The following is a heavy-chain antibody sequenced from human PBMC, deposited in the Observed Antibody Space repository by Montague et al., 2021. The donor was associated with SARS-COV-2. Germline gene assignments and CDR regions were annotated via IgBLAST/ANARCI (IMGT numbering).Heavy chain of an antibody. CDR1: GGSISSYY. J-gene: IGHJ6*02. CDR2: IYYSGST. Sequence: SETLSLTCTVSGGSISSYYWSWIRQPPGKGLEWIGYIYYSGSTNYNPSLKSRVTISVDTSKNQFSLKLSSVTAADTAVYYCARRVTGTTVHYYYYGMGVWGQGTTVTVSS. V-gene: IGHV4-59*08. D-gene: IGHD1-20*01. CDR3: ARRVTGTTVHYYYYGMGV.